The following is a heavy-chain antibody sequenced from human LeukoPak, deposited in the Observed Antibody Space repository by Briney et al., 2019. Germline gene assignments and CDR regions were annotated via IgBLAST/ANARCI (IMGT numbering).Heavy chain of an antibody. CDR1: GFTFSSYW. CDR3: AKGPGNYGKRGMDV. D-gene: IGHD3-10*01. Sequence: GGSLRLSCAASGFTFSSYWMHWVRQAPGKGLVWVSRINSDGSSTSYADSVKGRFTISRDNSKNTLYLQMNSLRAEDTAVYYCAKGPGNYGKRGMDVWGQGTTVTVSS. J-gene: IGHJ6*02. V-gene: IGHV3-74*01. CDR2: INSDGSST.